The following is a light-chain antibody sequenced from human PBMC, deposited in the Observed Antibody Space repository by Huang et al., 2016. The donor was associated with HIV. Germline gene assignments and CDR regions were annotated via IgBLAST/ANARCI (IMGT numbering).Light chain of an antibody. CDR3: QQYYSYRT. V-gene: IGKV1-8*01. Sequence: IRMTQSPSSLSASTGDRVNITCRASQDINNFLAWYQQKPGKAPNLLIYAASILETGVPSRFSGSGSGTEFNLSISCLQSEDFATYYCQQYYSYRTFGQGTQVEIK. CDR2: AAS. CDR1: QDINNF. J-gene: IGKJ1*01.